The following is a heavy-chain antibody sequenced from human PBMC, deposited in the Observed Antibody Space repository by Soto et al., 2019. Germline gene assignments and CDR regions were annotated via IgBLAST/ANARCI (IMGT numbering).Heavy chain of an antibody. J-gene: IGHJ6*02. D-gene: IGHD2-2*01. CDR2: IKSKVDGGTA. Sequence: EVQLVESGGGLVKPGGSLRLSCEASGFTFNNAWMNWVRQGPGKGLEWLGRIKSKVDGGTADYVAATKGRFSISRDDLKNMLYLQMNSLKPDDTAVYYCTTLSYLYYDGMDVWGQGTTVTVS. CDR3: TTLSYLYYDGMDV. CDR1: GFTFNNAW. V-gene: IGHV3-15*01.